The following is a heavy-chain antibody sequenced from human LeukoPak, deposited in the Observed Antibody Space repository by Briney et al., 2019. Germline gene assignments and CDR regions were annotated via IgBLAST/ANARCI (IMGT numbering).Heavy chain of an antibody. V-gene: IGHV1-69*06. CDR2: IIPIFGTA. CDR1: GYTFTGYY. Sequence: ASVKVSCKASGYTFTGYYMHWVRQAPGQGLEWMGGIIPIFGTANYAQKFQGRVTITADKSTSTAYMELSSLRSEDTAVYYCARSYYYYYMDVWGKGTTVTVSS. CDR3: ARSYYYYYMDV. J-gene: IGHJ6*03.